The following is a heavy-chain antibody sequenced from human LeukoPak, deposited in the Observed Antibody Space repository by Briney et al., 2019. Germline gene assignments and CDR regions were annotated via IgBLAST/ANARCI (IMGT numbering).Heavy chain of an antibody. V-gene: IGHV3-23*01. Sequence: GGSLRLSCAASGFSISNNAMSWVRQAPGKGREWVSGIRAVDGVTYYADSVKGRFTISRDSSKDTLYLQMNSLRAEDTAVYYCAKEYYYGSGSYSYWGQGTLVTVSS. CDR2: IRAVDGVT. CDR1: GFSISNNA. J-gene: IGHJ4*02. D-gene: IGHD3-10*01. CDR3: AKEYYYGSGSYSY.